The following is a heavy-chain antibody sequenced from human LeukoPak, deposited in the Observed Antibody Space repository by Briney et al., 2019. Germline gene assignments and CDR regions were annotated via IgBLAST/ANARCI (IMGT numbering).Heavy chain of an antibody. J-gene: IGHJ6*03. Sequence: PSETLSLTCTVSGYSISSGYYWGWIRQPPGQGLEWIGSIYHSGSTYYNPSLKSRVTISVDTSKNQFSLKLSSVTAADTAVYYCATWGYFDWYYYYYYMDVWGKGTTVTVSS. CDR2: IYHSGST. V-gene: IGHV4-38-2*02. CDR3: ATWGYFDWYYYYYYMDV. D-gene: IGHD3-9*01. CDR1: GYSISSGYY.